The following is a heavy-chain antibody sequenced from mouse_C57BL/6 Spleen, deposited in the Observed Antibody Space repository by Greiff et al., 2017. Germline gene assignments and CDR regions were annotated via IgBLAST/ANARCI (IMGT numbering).Heavy chain of an antibody. V-gene: IGHV5-6*01. CDR3: ARHDDGYYDAMDY. CDR2: ISSGGSYT. D-gene: IGHD2-3*01. CDR1: GFTFSSYG. Sequence: EVKLMESGGDLVKPGGSLKLSCAASGFTFSSYGMSWVRQTPDKRLEWVATISSGGSYTDYPDSVKGRFTISRDNAKNTLYLQMSSLKSEDTAMXYCARHDDGYYDAMDYWGQGTSVTVSS. J-gene: IGHJ4*01.